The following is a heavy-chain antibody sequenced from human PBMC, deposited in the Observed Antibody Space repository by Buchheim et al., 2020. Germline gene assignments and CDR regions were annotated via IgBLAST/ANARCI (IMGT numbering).Heavy chain of an antibody. D-gene: IGHD2-15*01. J-gene: IGHJ6*02. CDR2: INPSGGST. CDR1: GYTFTSYY. Sequence: QVQLVQSGAEVKKPGASVKVSCKASGYTFTSYYMHWVRQAPGQGLEWMGIINPSGGSTSYAQKFQGRVTMTRDTSTSTVYMELSSLRSEDTAVYYCARDPVAVVAARYYYYYGMDVWGQGTT. V-gene: IGHV1-46*01. CDR3: ARDPVAVVAARYYYYYGMDV.